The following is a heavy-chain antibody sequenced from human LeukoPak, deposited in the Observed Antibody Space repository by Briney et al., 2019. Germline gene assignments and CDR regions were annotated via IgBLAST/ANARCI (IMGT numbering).Heavy chain of an antibody. Sequence: SQTLSLTCTVSGGSISSGGYYWSWIRQPPGKGLEWIGYIYHSGSTYYNPSLKSRVTISVDRSKNQFSLKLSSVTAADTAVYYCARSLSFWSGYSSNLNWFDPWGQGTLVTVSS. CDR2: IYHSGST. D-gene: IGHD3-3*01. V-gene: IGHV4-30-2*01. CDR1: GGSISSGGYY. J-gene: IGHJ5*02. CDR3: ARSLSFWSGYSSNLNWFDP.